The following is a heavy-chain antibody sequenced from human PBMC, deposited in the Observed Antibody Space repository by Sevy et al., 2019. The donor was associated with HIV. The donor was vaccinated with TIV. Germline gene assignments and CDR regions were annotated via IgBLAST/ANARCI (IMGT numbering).Heavy chain of an antibody. J-gene: IGHJ6*02. D-gene: IGHD3-16*01. V-gene: IGHV3-43D*03. CDR3: AKEAGGYYYFGMDV. CDR2: ISWDGGST. Sequence: GESLKISCAASGFTFDDYAMHWVRQAPGKGLEWVSLISWDGGSTYYAASVKGRFTISRDNSKNSLYLQMNSLRGEDTALYYCAKEAGGYYYFGMDVWGQGTTVTVSS. CDR1: GFTFDDYA.